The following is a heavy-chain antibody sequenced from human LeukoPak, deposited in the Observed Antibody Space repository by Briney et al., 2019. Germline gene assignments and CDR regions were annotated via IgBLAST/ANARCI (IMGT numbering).Heavy chain of an antibody. D-gene: IGHD3-22*01. CDR1: GGSISSYY. Sequence: SETLSLTCTVSGGSISSYYWSWIRQPPGKGLEGIGYIYYSGSTNYNPSLKSRVTISVDTSKNQFSLKLSSVTAADTAVYYCARDDSSDYYYDPYYYGIDVWGQGHTITVSS. CDR2: IYYSGST. V-gene: IGHV4-59*01. J-gene: IGHJ6*02. CDR3: ARDDSSDYYYDPYYYGIDV.